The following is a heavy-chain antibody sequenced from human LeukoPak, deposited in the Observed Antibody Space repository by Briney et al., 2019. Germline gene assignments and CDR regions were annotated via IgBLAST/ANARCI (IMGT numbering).Heavy chain of an antibody. CDR2: LFHSGTR. CDR3: ARRRGWKQQLVYFDY. V-gene: IGHV4-59*08. Sequence: SVTLSLLCSVCGGFNTSYYWSWMRGPPGEGGEGLGYLFHSGTRRYNPSLKSRVTISADTTKNQIFLTLNSTTAADTAVYYCARRRGWKQQLVYFDYWGQGTLATVSS. J-gene: IGHJ4*02. D-gene: IGHD6-13*01. CDR1: GGFNTSYY.